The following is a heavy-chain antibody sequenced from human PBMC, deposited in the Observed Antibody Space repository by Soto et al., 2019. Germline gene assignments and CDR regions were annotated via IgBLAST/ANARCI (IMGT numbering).Heavy chain of an antibody. CDR2: IIPIFGTA. V-gene: IGHV1-69*06. CDR3: ARGSVDTVDSSGFYEY. Sequence: SVKVYCKASGGTFSSYAISWVRQAPGQGLEWMGGIIPIFGTANYAQKFQGRVTISVDTSKSQFSLKLTSVTAADRAVYYCARGSVDTVDSSGFYEYWGQGTPVTVSS. J-gene: IGHJ4*02. CDR1: GGTFSSYA. D-gene: IGHD3-22*01.